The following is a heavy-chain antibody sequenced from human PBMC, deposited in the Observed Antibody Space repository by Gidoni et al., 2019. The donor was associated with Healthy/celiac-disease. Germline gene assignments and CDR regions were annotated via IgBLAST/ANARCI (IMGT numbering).Heavy chain of an antibody. CDR2: INPNSGGT. Sequence: QVQLVQSGAEGKKPGASVKDSCKASGYTFPGYYMHWVRQAPGQGLEWMGWINPNSGGTNYAQKFQGRVTMTRDTSSSTAYMELSRLRSDDTAVYYCARVGLIRSIAAPFGYWGQGTLVTVSS. J-gene: IGHJ4*02. D-gene: IGHD6-6*01. CDR3: ARVGLIRSIAAPFGY. CDR1: GYTFPGYY. V-gene: IGHV1-2*02.